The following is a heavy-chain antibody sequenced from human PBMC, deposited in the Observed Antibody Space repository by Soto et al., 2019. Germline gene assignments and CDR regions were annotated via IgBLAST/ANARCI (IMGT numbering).Heavy chain of an antibody. CDR2: ISHTGSNQ. CDR1: GIPFSSFG. CDR3: AKDFVTSPLP. J-gene: IGHJ5*02. Sequence: QVHLVESGGGVVQPGRSLRPSCAASGIPFSSFGMHWVRQGPGKGLEWVAGISHTGSNQYYSDSVKGRFTISKDNSKNTLYLQMDSLRPEDTAVYYCAKDFVTSPLPWGQGTLVTVSS. V-gene: IGHV3-30*18. D-gene: IGHD2-21*01.